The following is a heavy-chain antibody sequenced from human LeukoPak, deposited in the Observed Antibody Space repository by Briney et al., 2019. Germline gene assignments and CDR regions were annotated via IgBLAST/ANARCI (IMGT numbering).Heavy chain of an antibody. J-gene: IGHJ4*02. CDR2: IDWDDDK. CDR1: GFSLSTSGMR. V-gene: IGHV2-70*04. CDR3: ARIGGSGIPDY. D-gene: IGHD3-16*01. Sequence: GSGPALVKPTQTLTLTCTFSGFSLSTSGMRVIWIRQPPRKALEWLARIDWDDDKFYSTSLKTRLTISKDTSKNQVVLTMTNMDPVDTATYYCARIGGSGIPDYWGQGTLVTVSS.